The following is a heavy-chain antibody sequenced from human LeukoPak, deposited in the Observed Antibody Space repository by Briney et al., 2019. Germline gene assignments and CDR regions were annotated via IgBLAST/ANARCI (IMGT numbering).Heavy chain of an antibody. CDR3: ARGVVRVRGARIIGYYYMDV. CDR2: MNPNSGNT. CDR1: GYTFTSYD. J-gene: IGHJ6*03. Sequence: ASVKVSCKAFGYTFTSYDINWVRQATRQGLEWMGWMNPNSGNTGYTQKFQGRVAMTRNTSISTAYMELSSLRSEDTAVYYCARGVVRVRGARIIGYYYMDVWGKGTTVTISS. D-gene: IGHD3-10*01. V-gene: IGHV1-8*01.